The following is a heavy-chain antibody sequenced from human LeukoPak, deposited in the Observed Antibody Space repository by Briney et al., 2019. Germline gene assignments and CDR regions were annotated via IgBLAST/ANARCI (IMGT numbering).Heavy chain of an antibody. J-gene: IGHJ4*02. CDR1: GFTFSSYA. CDR3: ARGADRETTYSQIDY. Sequence: GGSLRLSCAASGFTFSSYAMSWVRQAPGKGLEWVSAISADASSTYYADSVKGPITISRDNSKNTLFLQMNTLRAEDTAVYYCARGADRETTYSQIDYWGQGTLVTVSS. V-gene: IGHV3-23*01. CDR2: ISADASST. D-gene: IGHD6-13*01.